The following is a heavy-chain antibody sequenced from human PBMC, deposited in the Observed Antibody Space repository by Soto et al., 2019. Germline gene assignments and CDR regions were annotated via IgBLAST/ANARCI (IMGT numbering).Heavy chain of an antibody. V-gene: IGHV1-18*01. CDR1: GYTFTSYG. CDR3: ARDCCVGIAAAGPS. D-gene: IGHD6-13*01. CDR2: ISAYNGNT. Sequence: ASVKVSCKASGYTFTSYGIMWVRQAPGQGLEWMGWISAYNGNTNYAQKHQGRVTMTTDTSTSTAYMELRSLRSDDTAVYYCARDCCVGIAAAGPSWGQGTLVTVSS. J-gene: IGHJ5*02.